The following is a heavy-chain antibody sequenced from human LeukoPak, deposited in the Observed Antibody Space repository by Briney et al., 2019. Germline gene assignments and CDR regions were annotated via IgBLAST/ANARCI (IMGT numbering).Heavy chain of an antibody. J-gene: IGHJ4*02. CDR1: GGSISSGSYY. V-gene: IGHV4-61*02. Sequence: PSETLSLTCTVSGGSISSGSYYWSWIRQPAGKGLEWIGRIYTSGSTNYNPSLKSRVTISVDTSKNQFSLKLSSVTAADTAVYYCASFGYSSGYYFDYWGQGTLVTVSS. CDR2: IYTSGST. D-gene: IGHD2-15*01. CDR3: ASFGYSSGYYFDY.